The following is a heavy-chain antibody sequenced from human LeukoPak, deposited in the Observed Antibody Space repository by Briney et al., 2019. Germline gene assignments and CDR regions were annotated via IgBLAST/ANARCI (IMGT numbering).Heavy chain of an antibody. V-gene: IGHV4-59*08. CDR3: ARHTSGYVSYFDF. CDR1: GGSISNYY. CDR2: ISYSGST. D-gene: IGHD3-22*01. J-gene: IGHJ4*02. Sequence: SETLSLTCTVSGGSISNYYWSWIRQPPGKRLEWIGYISYSGSTIYSPSLKSRVTISVDTSKNQFSLRLTSVTAADTAVYFCARHTSGYVSYFDFWGQGTLVTVSS.